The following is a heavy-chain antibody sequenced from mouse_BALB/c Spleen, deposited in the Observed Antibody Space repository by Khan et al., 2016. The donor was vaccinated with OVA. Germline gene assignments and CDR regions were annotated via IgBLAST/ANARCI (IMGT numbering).Heavy chain of an antibody. CDR1: GYTFTNYG. CDR2: INTYTGEP. D-gene: IGHD1-3*01. V-gene: IGHV9-3-1*01. Sequence: QIQLVQSGPELKKPGETVKISCKASGYTFTNYGMNWVKQAPGKGLKWMGWINTYTGEPTYADDFKGRFAFSLDTSASTAYLQINNLRNGDTATYFCARPISDYAMDYWGQGTTVTVSS. J-gene: IGHJ4*01. CDR3: ARPISDYAMDY.